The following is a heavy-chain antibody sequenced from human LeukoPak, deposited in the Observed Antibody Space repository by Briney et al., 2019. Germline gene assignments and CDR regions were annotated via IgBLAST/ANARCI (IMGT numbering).Heavy chain of an antibody. V-gene: IGHV3-74*01. CDR2: INLDESSR. D-gene: IGHD5-18*01. CDR3: ARGTPRGYSYGYGFDY. Sequence: GGSLRLSCETSRFTLSNYWMHWVRQAPGKGLAWVSRINLDESSRNYAYSVKGRFTISRDNAQNTLYLQMNSLRAEDTAVYYGARGTPRGYSYGYGFDYWGRGTVVTVSS. J-gene: IGHJ4*02. CDR1: RFTLSNYW.